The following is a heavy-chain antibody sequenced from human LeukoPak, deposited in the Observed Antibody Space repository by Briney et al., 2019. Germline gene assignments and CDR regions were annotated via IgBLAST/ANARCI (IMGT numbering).Heavy chain of an antibody. J-gene: IGHJ4*02. V-gene: IGHV3-30*18. CDR1: GFTFSNYG. CDR2: ISYDGSNK. D-gene: IGHD2-2*01. CDR3: AKDRVWYCSNTSCYWFDY. Sequence: GGSLRLSCAASGFTFSNYGMHWVRQAPGKGLEWVAVISYDGSNKYYADSVKGRFTISRDNSKNTLYLQMNSLRAEDTAVYYCAKDRVWYCSNTSCYWFDYWGQGTLVTVSS.